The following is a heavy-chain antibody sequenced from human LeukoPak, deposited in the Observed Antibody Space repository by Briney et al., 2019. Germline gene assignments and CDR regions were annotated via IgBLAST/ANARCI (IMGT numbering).Heavy chain of an antibody. CDR2: INPSGGST. D-gene: IGHD6-13*01. J-gene: IGHJ5*02. Sequence: ASVKVSCKASGYTFTSYYMHWVRQAPGQGLEWMGIINPSGGSTSYAQKFQGRVTMTRDTSTSTVYMELSSLRSEDTAVYYCAGQGYSSSWSRGWFDPWGQGTLVTVSS. CDR1: GYTFTSYY. V-gene: IGHV1-46*01. CDR3: AGQGYSSSWSRGWFDP.